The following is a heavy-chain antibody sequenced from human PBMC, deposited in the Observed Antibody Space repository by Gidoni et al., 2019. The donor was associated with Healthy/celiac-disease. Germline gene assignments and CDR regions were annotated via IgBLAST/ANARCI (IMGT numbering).Heavy chain of an antibody. Sequence: EVQLVDSGGGLVQPGGSLKLSCAASGFTFSGSAMHWVRQASGKGLEWVGRIRSKANSYATAYAASVKGRFTISRDDSKNTAYLQMNSLKTEDTAVYYCTTVTTGGGYWGQGTLVTVSS. CDR3: TTVTTGGGY. V-gene: IGHV3-73*01. CDR2: IRSKANSYAT. D-gene: IGHD4-17*01. CDR1: GFTFSGSA. J-gene: IGHJ4*02.